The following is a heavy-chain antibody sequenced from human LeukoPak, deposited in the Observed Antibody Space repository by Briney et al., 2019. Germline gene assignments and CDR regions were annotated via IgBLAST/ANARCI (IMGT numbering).Heavy chain of an antibody. CDR1: GGSISSYY. CDR3: AKAAQYRRSWDRYVHYFDY. V-gene: IGHV4-59*01. CDR2: IYYSGST. D-gene: IGHD6-13*01. J-gene: IGHJ4*02. Sequence: SETLSLTCTVSGGSISSYYWSWIRQPPGKGLEWIGYIYYSGSTNYNPSLKSRVTISVDTSKNQFSLKLSSVTAADTAVYYCAKAAQYRRSWDRYVHYFDYWGQGTLVTVSS.